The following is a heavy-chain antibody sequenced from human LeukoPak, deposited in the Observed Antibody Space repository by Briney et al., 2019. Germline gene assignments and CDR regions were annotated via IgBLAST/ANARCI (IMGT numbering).Heavy chain of an antibody. Sequence: GGSLRLSCAASGFTFSSYEMSWVLQAPGKGLEWVSYISSSGSTIYYADSLKGPFTISRDNAKNSLYLQMNSLSAEDTAVYYCAELGIPMIGGVWGKGPTVTISS. V-gene: IGHV3-48*03. CDR2: ISSSGSTI. CDR3: AELGIPMIGGV. J-gene: IGHJ6*04. D-gene: IGHD3-10*02. CDR1: GFTFSSYE.